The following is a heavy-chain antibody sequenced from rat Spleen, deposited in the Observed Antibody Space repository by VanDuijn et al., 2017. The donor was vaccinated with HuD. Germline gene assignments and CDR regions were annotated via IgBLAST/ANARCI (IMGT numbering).Heavy chain of an antibody. Sequence: VQLVESGGGLVQPGRSLKLSCAASGFTFSDYNMAWVRQAPKKGLEWVATISYDGRSTYYRDSVKGRFTISRDDAKSTLYLQMDSLRSEDTATYYCARRPYYDGAYYPFAYWGQGTLVTVSS. J-gene: IGHJ3*01. V-gene: IGHV5-7*01. CDR3: ARRPYYDGAYYPFAY. D-gene: IGHD1-12*02. CDR2: ISYDGRST. CDR1: GFTFSDYN.